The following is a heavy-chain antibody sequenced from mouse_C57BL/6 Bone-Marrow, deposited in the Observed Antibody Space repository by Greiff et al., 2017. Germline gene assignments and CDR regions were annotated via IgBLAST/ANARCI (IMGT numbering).Heavy chain of an antibody. CDR2: IWSGGST. V-gene: IGHV2-2*01. J-gene: IGHJ4*01. CDR1: GFSLTSYG. CDR3: ARDYYSNIYAMDY. Sequence: QVQLQQSGPGLVQPSQSLSITCTVSGFSLTSYGVHWVRQSPGKGLEWLGVIWSGGSTDYNAAFISRLSISKDNSKSQVFFKMNSLQADDTAIYYCARDYYSNIYAMDYWSQGTSVTVSS. D-gene: IGHD2-5*01.